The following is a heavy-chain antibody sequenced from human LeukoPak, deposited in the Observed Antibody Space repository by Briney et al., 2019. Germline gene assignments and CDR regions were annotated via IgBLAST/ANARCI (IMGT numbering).Heavy chain of an antibody. CDR2: ISYDGSDK. CDR3: AKDSQQWLASHYFDN. V-gene: IGHV3-30*18. D-gene: IGHD6-19*01. CDR1: GFTFISYD. Sequence: QAGGYLRLSGAASGFTFISYDIHWVRQAPGKGLEWVAIISYDGSDKYYADSVKGRFTSSRDNSKNTLYLQMNSLRAEDTAVYYCAKDSQQWLASHYFDNWGQGTLVTVSS. J-gene: IGHJ4*02.